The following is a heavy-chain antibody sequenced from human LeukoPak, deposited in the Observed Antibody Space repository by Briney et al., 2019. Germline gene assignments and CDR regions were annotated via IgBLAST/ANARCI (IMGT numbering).Heavy chain of an antibody. Sequence: ASVKVSCKASGYTFTGYYMHWVRQAPGQGLEWMGWINPNSGGTNYAQKFQGRVTMTRDTSTSTAYMELRSLRSDDTAVYYCARVAEYYERRYIRIPSTPDYWGQGTLVTVSS. V-gene: IGHV1-2*02. J-gene: IGHJ4*02. CDR1: GYTFTGYY. CDR3: ARVAEYYERRYIRIPSTPDY. CDR2: INPNSGGT. D-gene: IGHD3-22*01.